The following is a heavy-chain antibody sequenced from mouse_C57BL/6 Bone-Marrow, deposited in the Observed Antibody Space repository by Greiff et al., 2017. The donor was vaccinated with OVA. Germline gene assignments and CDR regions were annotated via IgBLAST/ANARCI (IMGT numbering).Heavy chain of an antibody. J-gene: IGHJ2*01. CDR3: ARRNYGSIFDY. CDR1: GYTFTSYW. D-gene: IGHD1-1*01. Sequence: VQLQQPGAELVMPGASVKLSCKASGYTFTSYWMPWVKQSPGQGLEWIGEIDPSDSYTNYNQKFKGKSTLTVDKSSSTAYMQLSSLTSEDSAVYYCARRNYGSIFDYWGQGTTLTVSS. CDR2: IDPSDSYT. V-gene: IGHV1-69*01.